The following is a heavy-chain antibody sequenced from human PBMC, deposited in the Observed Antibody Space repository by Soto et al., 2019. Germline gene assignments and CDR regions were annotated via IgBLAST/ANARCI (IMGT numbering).Heavy chain of an antibody. J-gene: IGHJ4*02. CDR1: GFTVSSNY. V-gene: IGHV3-53*01. CDR2: IYSGGST. D-gene: IGHD2-15*01. Sequence: EVQLVESGGGLIQPGGSLRLSCAASGFTVSSNYMSWVRQAPGKGLEWVSVIYSGGSTYYADSVKGRFTISRDNSKNSLYLQMNSLRAEDTAVYYCARGCGGGSCYHFDYWGQGTLVTVSS. CDR3: ARGCGGGSCYHFDY.